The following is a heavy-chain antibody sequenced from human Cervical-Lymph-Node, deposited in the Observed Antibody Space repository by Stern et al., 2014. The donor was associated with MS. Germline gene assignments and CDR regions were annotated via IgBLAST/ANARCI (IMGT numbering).Heavy chain of an antibody. CDR3: ARDGRGNFFYFDL. CDR2: IIPMFGTI. Sequence: QVQLVQSGADIKTPGSSVKLSCKASGGTFTSYAINWVRQAPGQGPEWMGGIIPMFGTINYAQNFQGRVTFSANESTGAACMELSGLTPEDTAVYYCARDGRGNFFYFDLWGRGTLVTVSS. J-gene: IGHJ2*01. V-gene: IGHV1-69*01. D-gene: IGHD4-23*01. CDR1: GGTFTSYA.